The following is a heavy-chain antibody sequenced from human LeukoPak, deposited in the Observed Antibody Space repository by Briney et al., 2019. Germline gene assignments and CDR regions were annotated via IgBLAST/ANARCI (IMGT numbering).Heavy chain of an antibody. CDR1: GYTFTGYY. V-gene: IGHV1-2*02. Sequence: ASVKVSCKASGYTFTGYYMHWVRQAPGQGLEWMGWINPNSGGTNYAQKFQGRVTMTRDTSISTAYMELSRLRSDDTAVYYCARGILMVVVITTSKNDYYYMDVWGKGTTVTVSS. D-gene: IGHD3-22*01. J-gene: IGHJ6*03. CDR2: INPNSGGT. CDR3: ARGILMVVVITTSKNDYYYMDV.